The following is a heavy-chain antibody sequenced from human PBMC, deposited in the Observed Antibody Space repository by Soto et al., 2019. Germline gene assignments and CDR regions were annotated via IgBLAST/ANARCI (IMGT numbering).Heavy chain of an antibody. Sequence: EVQLVESGGGLVKPGGSLRLSCAASGFTFSSYSMNWVRQAPGKGLEWVSFISSSSTYIYYADSMKGRFTISRDNTKNSLYLQMHSLRAEDTAVYYCSRLGGSSWPYYVDYWRQGTLVTVSS. CDR2: ISSSSTYI. CDR1: GFTFSSYS. D-gene: IGHD6-13*01. V-gene: IGHV3-21*02. CDR3: SRLGGSSWPYYVDY. J-gene: IGHJ4*02.